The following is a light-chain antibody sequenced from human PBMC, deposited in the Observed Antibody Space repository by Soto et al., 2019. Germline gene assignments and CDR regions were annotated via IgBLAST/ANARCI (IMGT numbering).Light chain of an antibody. J-gene: IGKJ2*01. V-gene: IGKV1-5*03. CDR2: KAS. CDR3: QQYHSNWAT. Sequence: DMQMTQSPSTLSASVRDRVTITCRASQSISNSLAWYQQRPGKAPKLLIYKASSLETGVPSRFSGSGSGTEFTLTISSLQPDDFATYYCQQYHSNWATLGQGTQVDSK. CDR1: QSISNS.